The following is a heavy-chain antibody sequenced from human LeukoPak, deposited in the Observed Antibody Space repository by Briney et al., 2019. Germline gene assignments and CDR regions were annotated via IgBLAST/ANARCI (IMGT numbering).Heavy chain of an antibody. Sequence: PGGSLRLSCSASGCSLGSCGMPWGRQAPGKGLEWVSTTSGSGKSAYYVDSVEGRFTISRDNAKKTMYLEMNSLRAEDTAVYYCSKPFGIYVVLRVYYDSWGEGTLVTVSS. CDR3: SKPFGIYVVLRVYYDS. D-gene: IGHD3-16*01. CDR1: GCSLGSCG. V-gene: IGHV3-23*01. J-gene: IGHJ4*01. CDR2: TSGSGKSA.